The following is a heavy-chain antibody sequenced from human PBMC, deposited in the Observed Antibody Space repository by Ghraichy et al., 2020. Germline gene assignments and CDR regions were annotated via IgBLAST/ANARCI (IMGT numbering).Heavy chain of an antibody. D-gene: IGHD3-9*01. Sequence: SETLSLTCAVYGGSFSGYYWSWIRQPPGKGLEWIGEINHSGSTNYNPSLKSRVTISVDTSKNQFSLKLSSVTAADTAVYYCARGRRYFDWLFLYYGMDVWCQGTTVTVSS. CDR1: GGSFSGYY. V-gene: IGHV4-34*01. CDR3: ARGRRYFDWLFLYYGMDV. J-gene: IGHJ6*02. CDR2: INHSGST.